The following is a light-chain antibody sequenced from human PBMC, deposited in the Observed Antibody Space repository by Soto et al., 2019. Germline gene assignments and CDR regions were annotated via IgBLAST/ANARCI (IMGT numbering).Light chain of an antibody. CDR3: SSYAGSSWV. CDR2: DVS. CDR1: SSDVGAYNY. Sequence: QSALTQPPSASGSPGQSLTISCTGTSSDVGAYNYVSWYQQHPGKAPKLMIYDVSKRPSGVPYRFSGSKSGNAASLTVSGLQGEDEADYYCSSYAGSSWVFGGGTKLTVL. V-gene: IGLV2-8*01. J-gene: IGLJ3*02.